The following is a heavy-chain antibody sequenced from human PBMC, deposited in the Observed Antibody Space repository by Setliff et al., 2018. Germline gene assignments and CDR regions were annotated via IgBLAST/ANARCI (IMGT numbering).Heavy chain of an antibody. V-gene: IGHV5-51*01. D-gene: IGHD6-19*01. CDR2: IYPDDSDT. J-gene: IGHJ6*03. Sequence: AGESLKISCKGSGYNFASYWIAWVRQMPGKGLEWMGIIYPDDSDTRYSPSFQGQVTISADKSISTAYLQWSSLKASDTAMYYCARQIGSSLSHFYYYMDVWGKGTTGTVS. CDR1: GYNFASYW. CDR3: ARQIGSSLSHFYYYMDV.